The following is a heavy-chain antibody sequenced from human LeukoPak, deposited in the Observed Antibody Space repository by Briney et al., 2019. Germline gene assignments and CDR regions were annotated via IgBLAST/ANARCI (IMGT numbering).Heavy chain of an antibody. CDR3: ARAMYYYDSSGYHYYFDY. J-gene: IGHJ4*02. CDR2: IYPGDSDT. D-gene: IGHD3-22*01. Sequence: GESLKISCKGSGYSFTNYWIGWVRQMPGKGLEWMGIIYPGDSDTRYSPSFQGQVTISADESISTAYLQWSSLKASDTAMYYCARAMYYYDSSGYHYYFDYWGQGTLVTVSS. CDR1: GYSFTNYW. V-gene: IGHV5-51*01.